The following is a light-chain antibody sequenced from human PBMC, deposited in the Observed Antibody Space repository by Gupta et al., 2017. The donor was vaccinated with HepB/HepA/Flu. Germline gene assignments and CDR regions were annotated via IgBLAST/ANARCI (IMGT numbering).Light chain of an antibody. CDR2: AAS. CDR3: QQFNRYPIT. CDR1: QDISSH. J-gene: IGKJ5*01. Sequence: DIQLPQSPSFLSASVGDRVTITCRASQDISSHLVWYQQKAGKAPKLLIYAASTLQSGVPSRFSGSGSGTEFTLTISSLQPEDFATYYCQQFNRYPITFGQGTRLEIK. V-gene: IGKV1-9*01.